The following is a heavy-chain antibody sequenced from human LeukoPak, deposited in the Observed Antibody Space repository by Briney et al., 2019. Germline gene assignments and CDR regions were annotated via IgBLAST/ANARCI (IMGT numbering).Heavy chain of an antibody. CDR1: RFTSSNYA. Sequence: GSVRLSCAASRFTSSNYAMSWVGQAPGKGLEWVSGISGSGGSTYCAASGKGRVTIPRDNSKNTLYLQMNSLRAEDTAVYYCANSLQLERRAYYYYGMDGWGQGTTVSVSS. CDR2: ISGSGGST. D-gene: IGHD1-1*01. CDR3: ANSLQLERRAYYYYGMDG. V-gene: IGHV3-23*01. J-gene: IGHJ6*02.